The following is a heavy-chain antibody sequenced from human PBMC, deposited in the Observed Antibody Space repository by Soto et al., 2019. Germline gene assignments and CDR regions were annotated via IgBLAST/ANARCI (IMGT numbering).Heavy chain of an antibody. Sequence: EVQLVESGGGLVQPGGSLRLSCAASGFTFSSYSMNWVRQAPGKGLEWVSSISSSSSYIYYADSVKGRFTISRDNAKNSLYLQMNSLRVEDTAVYYCARRITMIVVGFWFDPWGQGTLVTVSS. D-gene: IGHD3-22*01. J-gene: IGHJ5*02. CDR2: ISSSSSYI. CDR1: GFTFSSYS. CDR3: ARRITMIVVGFWFDP. V-gene: IGHV3-21*01.